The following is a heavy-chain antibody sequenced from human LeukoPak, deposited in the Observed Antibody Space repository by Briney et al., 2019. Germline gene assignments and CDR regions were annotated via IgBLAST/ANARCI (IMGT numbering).Heavy chain of an antibody. CDR2: TSAYNGNT. J-gene: IGHJ4*02. CDR3: ARETYYYGSGSYDFDY. D-gene: IGHD3-10*01. CDR1: GYTFTSYG. V-gene: IGHV1-18*01. Sequence: ASVKVSCKASGYTFTSYGISWVRQAPGQGLEWMGWTSAYNGNTNYAQKLQGRVTMTTDTSTSTAYMELRSLRSDDTAVYYCARETYYYGSGSYDFDYWGQGTLVTVSS.